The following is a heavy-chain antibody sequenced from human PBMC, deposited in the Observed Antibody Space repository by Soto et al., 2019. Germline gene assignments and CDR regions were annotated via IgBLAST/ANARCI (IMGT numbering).Heavy chain of an antibody. CDR3: ARGYCSSTSCYYYMDV. J-gene: IGHJ6*03. CDR2: INHSGST. D-gene: IGHD2-2*01. CDR1: GGSFSGYY. V-gene: IGHV4-34*01. Sequence: SETLSLTCAVYGGSFSGYYWSWIRQPPGKGLEWIGEINHSGSTNYNPSLKSRVTISVDTSKNQFSLELSSVTAADTAVYYCARGYCSSTSCYYYMDVWGKGTTVTVSS.